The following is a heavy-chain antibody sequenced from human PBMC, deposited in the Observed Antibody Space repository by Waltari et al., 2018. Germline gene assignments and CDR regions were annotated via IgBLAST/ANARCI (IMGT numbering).Heavy chain of an antibody. D-gene: IGHD4-17*01. CDR1: GGSISSYY. CDR2: IDYRGST. J-gene: IGHJ6*02. CDR3: ARGSLADYDYYYYGMDV. V-gene: IGHV4-59*01. Sequence: QVQLQESGPGLVKPSETLSLTCTVSGGSISSYYWSWIRQPPGKGLEWIGYIDYRGSTSYTPSRKSRVTISVATAKNQFSLKLSSVTAADTAVYYCARGSLADYDYYYYGMDVWGQGTTVTVSS.